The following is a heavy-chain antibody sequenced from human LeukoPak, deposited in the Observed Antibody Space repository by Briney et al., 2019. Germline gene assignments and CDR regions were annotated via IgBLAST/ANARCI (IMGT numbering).Heavy chain of an antibody. CDR3: ARDRTSSGYFDY. D-gene: IGHD2-2*01. V-gene: IGHV3-30*01. CDR2: VSDDAINT. CDR1: GFTFSSSA. J-gene: IGHJ4*02. Sequence: PGRSLRLSCAASGFTFSSSAMHWVRQAPGKGLEWVAVVSDDAINTYYADSVKGRFTISKDNSKNKLYLQMNSLRAEDTAVYFCARDRTSSGYFDYWGQGTLVTVS.